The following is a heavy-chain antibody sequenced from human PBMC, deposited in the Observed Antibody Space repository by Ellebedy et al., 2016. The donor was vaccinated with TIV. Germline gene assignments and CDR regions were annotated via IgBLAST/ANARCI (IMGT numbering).Heavy chain of an antibody. J-gene: IGHJ4*02. D-gene: IGHD3-10*01. CDR3: ARDPYGSGSYYRHFDY. Sequence: GESLKISCAGSGFTFSGYAMHWVRQAPGKGLEYVSGINADGRGTYYGNSVKGRFTISRDNSKNTLYLQMNSLRVEDTAVYFCARDPYGSGSYYRHFDYWGQGMLVTVSS. CDR2: INADGRGT. CDR1: GFTFSGYA. V-gene: IGHV3-64*01.